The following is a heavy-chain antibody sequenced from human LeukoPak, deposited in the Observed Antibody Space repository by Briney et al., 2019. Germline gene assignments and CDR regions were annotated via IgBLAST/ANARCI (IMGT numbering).Heavy chain of an antibody. Sequence: GGSLRLSCAASGFTFSTYAMSWVRQAPGKGLEWDSAISGSGGSTYYADSVEGRFTISRDNSKNTLHLQMNSLRAEDTAVYYCARRSPEYYYYAMDVWGQGTTVTVSS. D-gene: IGHD1-14*01. CDR1: GFTFSTYA. V-gene: IGHV3-23*01. CDR2: ISGSGGST. CDR3: ARRSPEYYYYAMDV. J-gene: IGHJ6*02.